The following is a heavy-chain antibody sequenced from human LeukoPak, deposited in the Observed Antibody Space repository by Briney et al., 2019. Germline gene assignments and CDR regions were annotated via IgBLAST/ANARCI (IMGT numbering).Heavy chain of an antibody. Sequence: ASVKVSCKASGGTFSSYTISWVRQAPGQGLEWMGRIIPILGIANYVQKFQGRVTITADKSTSTAYMELSSLRSEDTAVYYCARGAATPLVPRMNYGMDVWGQGTTVTVSS. CDR3: ARGAATPLVPRMNYGMDV. D-gene: IGHD2-15*01. CDR2: IIPILGIA. V-gene: IGHV1-69*02. J-gene: IGHJ6*02. CDR1: GGTFSSYT.